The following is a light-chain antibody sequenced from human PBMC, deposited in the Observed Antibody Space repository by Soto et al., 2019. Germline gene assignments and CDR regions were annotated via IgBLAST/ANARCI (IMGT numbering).Light chain of an antibody. CDR1: QSVLYSSNNKYY. Sequence: DIVMTQSPDSLAVSLGERSTINCKSSQSVLYSSNNKYYLAWYQQKPGQTPKLLIYWASTRESGVPDRFSGSGSGTDFTLPISSLKAEDVAVYYCQQYYSTPYTFGPGTKLEIK. CDR2: WAS. CDR3: QQYYSTPYT. J-gene: IGKJ2*01. V-gene: IGKV4-1*01.